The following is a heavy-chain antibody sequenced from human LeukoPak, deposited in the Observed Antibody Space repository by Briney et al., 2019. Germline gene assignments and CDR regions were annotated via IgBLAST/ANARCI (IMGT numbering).Heavy chain of an antibody. CDR1: GFTFSSYA. J-gene: IGHJ5*02. CDR2: ISGSGGST. V-gene: IGHV3-23*01. CDR3: AKDPYGSSFHLNCFDP. D-gene: IGHD6-13*01. Sequence: PGGSLRLSCAASGFTFSSYAMSWVRQAPGKGLEWVSAISGSGGSTYYADSVKGRFTISRDNSKNTLYLQMNSLRAEDTAVYYCAKDPYGSSFHLNCFDPWGQGTLVTASS.